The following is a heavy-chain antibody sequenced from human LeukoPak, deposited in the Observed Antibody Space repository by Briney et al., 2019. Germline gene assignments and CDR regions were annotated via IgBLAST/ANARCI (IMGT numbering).Heavy chain of an antibody. V-gene: IGHV3-23*01. CDR2: ISGGATGT. Sequence: GGSLRLSCAASGFTFNSYAMSWVRQAPGKGLEWVSGISGGATGTYYTDSVKGRFTISRDNSKNTLYLQMNSLRAEDTAVYYCAKGQGGDFWSGSAYFDWGQGSLVTVSS. J-gene: IGHJ4*02. D-gene: IGHD3-3*01. CDR1: GFTFNSYA. CDR3: AKGQGGDFWSGSAYFD.